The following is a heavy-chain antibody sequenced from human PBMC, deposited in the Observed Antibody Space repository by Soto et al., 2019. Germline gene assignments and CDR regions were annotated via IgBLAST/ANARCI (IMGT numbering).Heavy chain of an antibody. J-gene: IGHJ6*02. D-gene: IGHD6-13*01. V-gene: IGHV5-51*01. CDR2: IYPGNSDT. CDR3: ARSPSSWDQDYYYYGMDV. Sequence: GESLKISCKGSGYSFTSYWIGWVRQMPGKGLEWMGIIYPGNSDTRYSPSFQGQVTISADKSISAAYLQWSSLKASDTAMYYCARSPSSWDQDYYYYGMDVWGQGTTVTVSS. CDR1: GYSFTSYW.